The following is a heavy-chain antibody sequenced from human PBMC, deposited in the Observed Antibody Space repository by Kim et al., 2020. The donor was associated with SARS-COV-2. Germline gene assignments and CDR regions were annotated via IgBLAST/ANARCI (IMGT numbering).Heavy chain of an antibody. V-gene: IGHV3-30*07. J-gene: IGHJ4*02. CDR3: ARAPYSSGWSYFDY. D-gene: IGHD6-19*01. Sequence: VKGRFTISGDNSKNTLYLQMSGLRAEDTAVYYCARAPYSSGWSYFDYWGQGTLVTVSS.